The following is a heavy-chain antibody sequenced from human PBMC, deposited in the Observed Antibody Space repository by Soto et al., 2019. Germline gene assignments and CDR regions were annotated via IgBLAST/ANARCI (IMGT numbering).Heavy chain of an antibody. V-gene: IGHV1-2*04. CDR1: GYTFTGYY. CDR3: ARETAVAGTDFDY. CDR2: INPNSGGT. J-gene: IGHJ4*01. Sequence: VASVKVSCKASGYTFTGYYMHWVRQAPGQGLEWMGWINPNSGGTNYAQKFQGWVTMTRDTSISTAYMELSRLRSDDTAVYYCARETAVAGTDFDYWGQGTLVTVSS. D-gene: IGHD6-19*01.